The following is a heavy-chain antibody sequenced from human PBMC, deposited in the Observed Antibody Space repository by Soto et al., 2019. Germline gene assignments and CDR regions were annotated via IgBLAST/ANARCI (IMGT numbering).Heavy chain of an antibody. CDR3: ARRDMAIHAFDI. V-gene: IGHV4-39*01. CDR1: GGSISSSSYY. J-gene: IGHJ3*02. CDR2: IYYSGST. Sequence: QLHLQESGPGLVTPSETLSLTCTVSGGSISSSSYYWGWIRQPPVKGLEWIGNIYYSGSTYYNVSLKSRVTLSVDTSKNQFSLKLSSVTAADTAVYYCARRDMAIHAFDIWGQGTMVTVSS. D-gene: IGHD2-21*01.